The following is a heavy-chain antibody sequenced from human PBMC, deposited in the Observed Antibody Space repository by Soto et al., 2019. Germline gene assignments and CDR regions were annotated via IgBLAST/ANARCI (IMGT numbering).Heavy chain of an antibody. Sequence: EVQLVESGGGLVQPGGSMKLTCAASGFTLSGSFIHWVRQASGKGLEWVGRIASRTHNYATAHGTTVQGRFTVSRDDSLNSAYLQMNGLKTEDTAVYSCAGLMGTFFDRFDYWGRGILVTVSS. CDR1: GFTLSGSF. J-gene: IGHJ4*02. CDR2: IASRTHNYAT. V-gene: IGHV3-73*02. D-gene: IGHD3-3*02. CDR3: AGLMGTFFDRFDY.